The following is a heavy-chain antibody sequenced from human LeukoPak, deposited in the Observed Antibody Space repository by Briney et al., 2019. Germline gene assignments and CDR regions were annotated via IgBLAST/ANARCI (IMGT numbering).Heavy chain of an antibody. V-gene: IGHV3-20*04. J-gene: IGHJ3*02. CDR2: INWNGGST. Sequence: GGPLRLSCAASGFTFDDYGMSWVRQAPGKGLEWVSGINWNGGSTGYADSVKGRFTISRDNAKNSLYLQMNSLRAEDTALYYCARELYYYDSSGLDIWGQGTMVTVSS. CDR1: GFTFDDYG. CDR3: ARELYYYDSSGLDI. D-gene: IGHD3-22*01.